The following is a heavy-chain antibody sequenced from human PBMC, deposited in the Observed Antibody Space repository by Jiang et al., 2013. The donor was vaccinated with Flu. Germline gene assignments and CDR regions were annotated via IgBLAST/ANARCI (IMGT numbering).Heavy chain of an antibody. J-gene: IGHJ4*02. CDR3: ARDTDYGFDY. V-gene: IGHV3-48*01. Sequence: LEWVSNIRDSGAVMAYADSVKGRFIISRDNAKNSLYLQLNTLRVEDTAVYYCARDTDYGFDYWGQGILVTVSS. D-gene: IGHD3-16*01. CDR2: IRDSGAVM.